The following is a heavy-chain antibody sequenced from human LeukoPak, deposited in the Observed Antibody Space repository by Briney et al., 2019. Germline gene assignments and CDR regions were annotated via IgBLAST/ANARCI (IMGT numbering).Heavy chain of an antibody. CDR3: ATPLGGSYSGDAFDI. Sequence: GESLKISCKGSGYSFTSYWIGWVRQMPGKGLGWMGIIYPGDSDTRYSPSFQGQVTISADKSISTAYLQWSSLKASDTAMYYCATPLGGSYSGDAFDIWGQGTMVTVSS. V-gene: IGHV5-51*01. CDR2: IYPGDSDT. CDR1: GYSFTSYW. D-gene: IGHD1-26*01. J-gene: IGHJ3*02.